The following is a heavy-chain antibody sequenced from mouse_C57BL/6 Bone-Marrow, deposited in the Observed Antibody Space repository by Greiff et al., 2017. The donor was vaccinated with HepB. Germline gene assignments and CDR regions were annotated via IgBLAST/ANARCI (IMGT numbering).Heavy chain of an antibody. CDR3: AWGYYGSSRYYFDY. CDR1: GYAFSSYW. Sequence: QVQLQQSGAELVKPGASVKISCKASGYAFSSYWMNWVKQRPGKGLEWIGQIYPGDGDTNYNGKFKGKATLTADKSSSTAYMQLSSLTSEDSAVYYCAWGYYGSSRYYFDYWGQGTTLTVSS. D-gene: IGHD1-1*01. J-gene: IGHJ2*01. CDR2: IYPGDGDT. V-gene: IGHV1-80*01.